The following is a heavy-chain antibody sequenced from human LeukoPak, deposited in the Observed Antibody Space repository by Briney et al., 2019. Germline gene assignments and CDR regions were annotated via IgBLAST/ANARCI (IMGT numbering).Heavy chain of an antibody. CDR3: AREYCSSTSCYIPELGY. CDR1: GYTFTSYY. D-gene: IGHD2-2*01. V-gene: IGHV1-2*06. J-gene: IGHJ4*02. Sequence: ASVKVSCKASGYTFTSYYMHWVRQAPGQGLEWMGRINPNSGGTNYAQKFQGRVTMTRDTSISTAYMELSRLRSDDTAVYYCAREYCSSTSCYIPELGYWGQGTLVTVSS. CDR2: INPNSGGT.